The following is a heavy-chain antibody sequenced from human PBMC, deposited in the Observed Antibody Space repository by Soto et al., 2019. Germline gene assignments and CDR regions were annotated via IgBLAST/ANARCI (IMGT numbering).Heavy chain of an antibody. D-gene: IGHD6-13*01. CDR2: ISGIGGST. V-gene: IGHV3-23*01. CDR1: GFTFTDYA. Sequence: EVPLLESGGGLVQPGGSLRLSCAASGFTFTDYALSWVRQAPGKGLEWVATISGIGGSTYLANSVKARLSISRDNSKSTVPLLRNSLRAEPTAVDFCARGSSGYISSWYYFDYWGRGTLVTFSS. J-gene: IGHJ4*02. CDR3: ARGSSGYISSWYYFDY.